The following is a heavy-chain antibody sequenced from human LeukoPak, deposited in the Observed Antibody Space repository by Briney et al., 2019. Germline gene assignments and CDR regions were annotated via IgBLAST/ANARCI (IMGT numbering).Heavy chain of an antibody. Sequence: ASVKVSCKASVYTFTRYSMNWVRQAPGQGLEYMGWINANTGNSTYAQGFTGRFVFSLDTSVSTPYLQISSLKAEDTAVYYCGRDFPARAWFFDLWGRGTLVTVSS. CDR1: VYTFTRYS. CDR2: INANTGNS. J-gene: IGHJ2*01. CDR3: GRDFPARAWFFDL. V-gene: IGHV7-4-1*02.